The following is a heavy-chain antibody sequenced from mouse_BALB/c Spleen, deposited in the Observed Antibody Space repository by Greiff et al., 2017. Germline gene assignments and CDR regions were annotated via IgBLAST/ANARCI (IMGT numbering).Heavy chain of an antibody. Sequence: EVQLQQSGGGLVQPGGSLKLSCAASGFTFSSYGMSWVRQTPDKRLELVATINSNGGSTYYPDSVKGRFTISRDNAKNTLYLQMSSLKSEDTAMYYCARDPAMDYWGQGTSVTVSS. J-gene: IGHJ4*01. CDR3: ARDPAMDY. CDR1: GFTFSSYG. V-gene: IGHV5-6-3*01. CDR2: INSNGGST.